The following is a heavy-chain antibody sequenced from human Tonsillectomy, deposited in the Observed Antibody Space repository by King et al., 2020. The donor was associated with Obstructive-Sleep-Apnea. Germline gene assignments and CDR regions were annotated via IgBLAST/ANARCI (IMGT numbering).Heavy chain of an antibody. CDR3: AKHLTTSMDDILTGYYSLPYYYGMDV. V-gene: IGHV3-23*04. CDR2: ISGSGGST. J-gene: IGHJ6*02. CDR1: GFTFSSYA. Sequence: VQLVESGGGLVQPGGSLRLSCAASGFTFSSYAMSWVRQAPGKGLEWVSAISGSGGSTYYADSVKGRFTISRDNSKNTLYLQMNSLRAEDTAVYYCAKHLTTSMDDILTGYYSLPYYYGMDVWGQGTTVTVSS. D-gene: IGHD3-9*01.